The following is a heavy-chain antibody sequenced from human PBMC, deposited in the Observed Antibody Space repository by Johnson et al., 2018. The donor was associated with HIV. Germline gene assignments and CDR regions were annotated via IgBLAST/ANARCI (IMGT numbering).Heavy chain of an antibody. CDR2: IYNDGSRT. CDR1: GFTFDDYG. J-gene: IGHJ3*02. Sequence: MLLVESGGGVVRPGGSLRLSCAASGFTFDDYGMSWVRQAPGKRPVWVARIYNDGSRTTYADSVRGRLTISRDNSKNTLYLQMGSLRAEDTAVYYCARVRGGTGHGAFDIWGQGTMVTVSS. CDR3: ARVRGGTGHGAFDI. V-gene: IGHV3-20*04.